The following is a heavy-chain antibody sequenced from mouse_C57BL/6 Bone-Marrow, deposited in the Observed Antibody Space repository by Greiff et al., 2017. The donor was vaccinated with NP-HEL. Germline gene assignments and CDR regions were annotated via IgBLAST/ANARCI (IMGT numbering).Heavy chain of an antibody. CDR3: NCYWYFDV. CDR2: IYPRRGNT. Sequence: VKLVESGAELARPGASVKLSCKASGYTFTSYGISWVKQRTGQGLEWIGEIYPRRGNTYYNEKFKGKATLTADKSSSTAYMELRSLTSEDSAVYFCNCYWYFDVWGTGTTVTVSS. D-gene: IGHD4-1*02. J-gene: IGHJ1*03. CDR1: GYTFTSYG. V-gene: IGHV1-81*01.